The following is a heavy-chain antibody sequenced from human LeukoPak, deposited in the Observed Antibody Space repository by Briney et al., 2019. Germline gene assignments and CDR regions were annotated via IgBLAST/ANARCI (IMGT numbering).Heavy chain of an antibody. V-gene: IGHV4-39*07. Sequence: SETLSLTCTGSGGSISSSSYYWGWIRQPPGKGLEWIGSIYYSGSTYYNPSLKSRVTISVDTSKNQFSLKLSSVTAADTAVYYCARIPTGTTVYYYMDVWGKGTTVTVSS. D-gene: IGHD1-1*01. CDR1: GGSISSSSYY. CDR3: ARIPTGTTVYYYMDV. J-gene: IGHJ6*03. CDR2: IYYSGST.